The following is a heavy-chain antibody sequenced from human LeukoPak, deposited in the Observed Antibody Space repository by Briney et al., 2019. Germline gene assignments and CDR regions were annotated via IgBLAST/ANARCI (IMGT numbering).Heavy chain of an antibody. CDR1: GFTFSSYE. V-gene: IGHV3-48*03. CDR3: AREAVAGTSDAFDI. D-gene: IGHD6-19*01. Sequence: GGSLRLSCAASGFTFSSYETNWVRQAPGKGLEWVSYISSSGSTIYYADSVKGRFTISRDNAKNSLYLQMNSLRAEDTAVYYCAREAVAGTSDAFDIWGQGPMVTVSS. J-gene: IGHJ3*02. CDR2: ISSSGSTI.